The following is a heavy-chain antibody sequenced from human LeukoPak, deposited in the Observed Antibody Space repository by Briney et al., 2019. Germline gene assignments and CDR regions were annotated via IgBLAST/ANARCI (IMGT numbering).Heavy chain of an antibody. Sequence: SETLSLTCAVYGGSFSGYYWSWIRQPPGKGLEWIGEINHGGSTNYNPSLKSRVTISVDTSKNQFSLKLTSVTAADTAVYYCVRGPYGSGISNWFDPWGQGTLVIVSS. J-gene: IGHJ5*02. D-gene: IGHD3-10*01. CDR3: VRGPYGSGISNWFDP. CDR1: GGSFSGYY. V-gene: IGHV4-34*01. CDR2: INHGGST.